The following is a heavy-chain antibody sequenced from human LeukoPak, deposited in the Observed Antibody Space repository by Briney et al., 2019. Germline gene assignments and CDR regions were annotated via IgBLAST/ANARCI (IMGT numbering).Heavy chain of an antibody. D-gene: IGHD3-10*01. Sequence: ASVKVSCKASGYTFTGDYMHWVRQAPGQGLEWMGWINPNSGGTNYAQKFQGRVTMTRDTSISTAYMELSRLRSDDTAVYYCARTLEGHYYGSGSYYPLGYWGQGTLVTVSS. CDR3: ARTLEGHYYGSGSYYPLGY. CDR1: GYTFTGDY. CDR2: INPNSGGT. V-gene: IGHV1-2*02. J-gene: IGHJ4*02.